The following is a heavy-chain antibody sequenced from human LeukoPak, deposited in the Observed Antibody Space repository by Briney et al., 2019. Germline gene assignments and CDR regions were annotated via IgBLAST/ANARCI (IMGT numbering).Heavy chain of an antibody. CDR2: IYYSGST. CDR3: AGDAEDSPTPKGDWFDP. Sequence: PSETLSLTCTVPLGSISSYYWRCSPQPPGKGLEWIGYIYYSGSTNYNPSLKSRVTISVDTSKNQFSLKLSSVTAADTAVYYCAGDAEDSPTPKGDWFDPWGQGTLVTVSS. D-gene: IGHD2-15*01. J-gene: IGHJ5*02. V-gene: IGHV4-59*08. CDR1: LGSISSYY.